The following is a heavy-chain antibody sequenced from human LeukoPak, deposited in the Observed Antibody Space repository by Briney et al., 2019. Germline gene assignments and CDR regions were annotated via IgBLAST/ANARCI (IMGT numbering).Heavy chain of an antibody. D-gene: IGHD3-22*01. V-gene: IGHV3-21*06. CDR1: RFTFSTYS. J-gene: IGHJ3*02. CDR2: ITSSRTYI. CDR3: ARDWRDSSGKFPNDAFDI. Sequence: PGGPLRLSCAAFRFTFSTYSMNWVRQAPGKGLEWVSSITSSRTYIYYADSVKGRFTISRDNAKNSLYLQMNSLRAEDTAVYYCARDWRDSSGKFPNDAFDIWGQGTMVTVSS.